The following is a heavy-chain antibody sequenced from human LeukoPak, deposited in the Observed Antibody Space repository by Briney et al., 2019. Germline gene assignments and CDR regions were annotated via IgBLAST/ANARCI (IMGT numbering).Heavy chain of an antibody. D-gene: IGHD5-12*01. CDR3: ARVYAPSGYGAYYFGF. J-gene: IGHJ4*02. Sequence: GGSLRLSCAASGFIFSDYYMSWIRQAPGKGLEWVSYISSSSSYTNYADSVKGRFTISRDNAKNSLYLQMNSLRAEDTAVYYCARVYAPSGYGAYYFGFWGQGTLVTVSS. V-gene: IGHV3-11*06. CDR2: ISSSSSYT. CDR1: GFIFSDYY.